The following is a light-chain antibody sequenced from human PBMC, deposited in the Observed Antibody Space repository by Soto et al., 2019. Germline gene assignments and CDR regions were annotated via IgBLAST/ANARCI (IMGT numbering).Light chain of an antibody. CDR2: DTS. Sequence: EIVMTQAPATLSVSPGERATLSCRASQSFSIKLAWYQQKPGQAPRLLIYDTSTRATGIPARFSGSGSGTEFTRTISSLQSEDFAVYYCQQYNNWPPITFGEGTRLEIK. CDR1: QSFSIK. J-gene: IGKJ5*01. CDR3: QQYNNWPPIT. V-gene: IGKV3-15*01.